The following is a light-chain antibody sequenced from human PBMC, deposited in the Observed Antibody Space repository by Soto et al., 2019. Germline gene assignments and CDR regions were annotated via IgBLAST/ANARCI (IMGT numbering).Light chain of an antibody. Sequence: QSVLTQPASVSGSPGQSIPISCTGTSSDVGGYNYVSWYQQHPGKAPKLMIYDVSNRPSGVSNRFSGSKSGNTASLTISGLQAEDEADYYCSSYTSSSTQVFGGGTKLTVL. CDR3: SSYTSSSTQV. CDR1: SSDVGGYNY. V-gene: IGLV2-14*01. CDR2: DVS. J-gene: IGLJ2*01.